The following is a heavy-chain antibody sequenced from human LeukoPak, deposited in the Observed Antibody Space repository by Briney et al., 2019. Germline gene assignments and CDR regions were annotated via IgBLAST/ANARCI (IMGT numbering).Heavy chain of an antibody. Sequence: SETLSLTCAVSGYSISSGYYWCWIRQPPGKGLEWIGSIYHSGSTYYNPSLKSRVTISVDTSKNQFSLKLSSVTAADTAVYYCARRGYCSSTSCYNDPENAFDIWGQGTMVTVSS. CDR2: IYHSGST. CDR3: ARRGYCSSTSCYNDPENAFDI. V-gene: IGHV4-38-2*01. J-gene: IGHJ3*02. CDR1: GYSISSGYY. D-gene: IGHD2-2*02.